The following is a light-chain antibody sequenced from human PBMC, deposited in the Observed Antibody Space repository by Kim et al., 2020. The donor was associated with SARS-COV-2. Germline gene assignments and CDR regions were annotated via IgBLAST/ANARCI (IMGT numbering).Light chain of an antibody. CDR2: GK. V-gene: IGLV3-19*01. J-gene: IGLJ3*02. CDR1: SLINYF. Sequence: SSELTQDPAVSVALGQTVKITCQGDSLINYFANWYQQKAGQAPILVIYGKKRPSGIPGRFSGSSSGNTASLIISGAQAEDASDYFCKSRDSNGNPVFGGGTQLTVL. CDR3: KSRDSNGNPV.